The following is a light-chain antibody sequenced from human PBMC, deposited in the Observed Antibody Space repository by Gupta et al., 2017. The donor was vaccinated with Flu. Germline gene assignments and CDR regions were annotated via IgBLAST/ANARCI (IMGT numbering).Light chain of an antibody. J-gene: IGLJ2*01. CDR1: TSNIGKNY. CDR2: RND. Sequence: QSVLTQPPSASGTPGQKVPISCSGNTSNIGKNYVYWFQQFPGAAPKLLVYRNDHRPSGVPDRFSGSKSGTSASLAISGLRSEDEADYHCAAWDDRLSGVVFGGGTKLTVL. V-gene: IGLV1-47*01. CDR3: AAWDDRLSGVV.